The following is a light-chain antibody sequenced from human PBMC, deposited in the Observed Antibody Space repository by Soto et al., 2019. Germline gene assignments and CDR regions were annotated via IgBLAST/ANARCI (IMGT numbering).Light chain of an antibody. V-gene: IGKV3-20*01. CDR2: GAS. J-gene: IGKJ1*01. CDR3: QQYGSSPRQ. Sequence: EIVVTQSPGTLSLSPGERATLSCRSSQSVSSSYLAWYQQKPGQAPRLLIYGASSRATGIPDRFSGSGSGADFTLTISRLEPEDFAVYYCQQYGSSPRQFGQGTKADIK. CDR1: QSVSSSY.